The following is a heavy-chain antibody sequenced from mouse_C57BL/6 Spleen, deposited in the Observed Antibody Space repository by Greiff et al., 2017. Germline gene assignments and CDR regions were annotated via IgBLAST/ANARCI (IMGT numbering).Heavy chain of an antibody. CDR2: IDPSDSET. Sequence: VQLQQPGAELVRPGSSVKLSCKASGYTFTSYWMHWVKQRPIQGLEWIGNIDPSDSETHYNQKFKDKATLTVDKSSSTACMQLSSLTSEDSAVYYCARMGYYDYDGWFAYWGQGTLVTVSA. CDR1: GYTFTSYW. CDR3: ARMGYYDYDGWFAY. J-gene: IGHJ3*01. V-gene: IGHV1-52*01. D-gene: IGHD2-4*01.